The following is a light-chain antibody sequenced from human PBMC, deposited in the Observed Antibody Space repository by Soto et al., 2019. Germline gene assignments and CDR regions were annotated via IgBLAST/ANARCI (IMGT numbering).Light chain of an antibody. CDR1: QSISSY. Sequence: DIQMTQSPSSLSASVGDRVTITYRALQSISSYLNWYQQKPGKAPKLLIYAASSLQSGVTSSCSGSGSGTDVSLTISSLQPEDFATYYCQQSYSTPQSLTFGGGTKVDIK. CDR2: AAS. J-gene: IGKJ4*01. V-gene: IGKV1-39*01. CDR3: QQSYSTPQSLT.